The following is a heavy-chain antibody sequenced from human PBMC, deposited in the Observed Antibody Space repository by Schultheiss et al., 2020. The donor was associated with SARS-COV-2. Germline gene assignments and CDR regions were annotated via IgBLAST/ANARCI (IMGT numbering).Heavy chain of an antibody. V-gene: IGHV3-21*01. Sequence: GESLKISCAASGFTFSSYSMNWVRQAPGKGLEWVSSISSSSSYIYYADSVKGRFTISRDNSKNTLYLQMNSLRAEDTAVYYCARVLYGSGGGYGMDVWGQGTTVTVSS. J-gene: IGHJ6*02. CDR3: ARVLYGSGGGYGMDV. D-gene: IGHD3-10*01. CDR2: ISSSSSYI. CDR1: GFTFSSYS.